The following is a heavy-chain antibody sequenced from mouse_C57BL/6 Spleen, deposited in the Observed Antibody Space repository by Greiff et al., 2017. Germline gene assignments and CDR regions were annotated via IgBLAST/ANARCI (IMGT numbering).Heavy chain of an antibody. D-gene: IGHD4-1*01. CDR3: ARKETGYAMDY. J-gene: IGHJ4*01. Sequence: EVQVVESGGGLVKPGGSLKLSCAASGFTFSDYGMHWVRQAPEKGLEWVAYISSGSSTIYYADTVKGRFTISRDNAKNTLFLQMTSLRSEDTAMYYCARKETGYAMDYWGQGTSVTVSS. CDR1: GFTFSDYG. V-gene: IGHV5-17*01. CDR2: ISSGSSTI.